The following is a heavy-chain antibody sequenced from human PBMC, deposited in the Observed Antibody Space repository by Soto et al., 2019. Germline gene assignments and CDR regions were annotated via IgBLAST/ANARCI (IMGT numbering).Heavy chain of an antibody. D-gene: IGHD4-17*01. J-gene: IGHJ4*02. CDR2: ISAHNGNT. CDR1: GYIFTSYG. V-gene: IGHV1-18*01. Sequence: QAHLVQSGPEVKKPGASVKVSCKGSGYIFTSYGIAWVRQAPGQGLEWMGWISAHNGNTEYAQKFQGRVTVTRDTSPSTAYLELRSLRSDDTALYNCAGGRYGDYWGQGALVTVSS. CDR3: AGGRYGDY.